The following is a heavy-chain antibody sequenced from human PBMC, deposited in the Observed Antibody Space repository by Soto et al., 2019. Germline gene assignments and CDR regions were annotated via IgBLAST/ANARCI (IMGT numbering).Heavy chain of an antibody. D-gene: IGHD4-4*01. CDR2: ISSSSSYI. CDR1: GFTFSSYS. Sequence: EVQLVESGGGLVKPGGSLRLSCAASGFTFSSYSMNWVRQAPGKGLEWVSSISSSSSYIYYADSVKGRFTISRDNAKNSLYRQMNSLRAEDTAVYYCARDGVRGRAYYSSDYWGQGTLVTVSS. CDR3: ARDGVRGRAYYSSDY. J-gene: IGHJ4*02. V-gene: IGHV3-21*01.